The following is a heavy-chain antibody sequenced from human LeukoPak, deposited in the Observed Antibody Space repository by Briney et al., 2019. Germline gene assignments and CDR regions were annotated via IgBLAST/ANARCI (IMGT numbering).Heavy chain of an antibody. CDR2: IYTGGST. CDR3: ARDPYDILAGYYSHAFDI. V-gene: IGHV4-4*07. J-gene: IGHJ3*02. CDR1: GGSISSYY. D-gene: IGHD3-9*01. Sequence: PSETLSLTCTVSGGSISSYYWSWIRQPAGKGLEWIGRIYTGGSTSYNPSLKSRVTMSVDTSKNQFSLKLSSVTAADTAVYYCARDPYDILAGYYSHAFDIWGQGTMVTVSS.